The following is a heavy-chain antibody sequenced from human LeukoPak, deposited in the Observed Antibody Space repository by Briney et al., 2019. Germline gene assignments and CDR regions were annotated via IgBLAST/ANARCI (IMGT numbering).Heavy chain of an antibody. V-gene: IGHV3-23*01. CDR3: AKGRSGWYEGLYY. CDR1: GFTFSTYA. CDR2: ISHGGDSA. J-gene: IGHJ4*02. D-gene: IGHD6-19*01. Sequence: GGSLCLTCTASGFTFSTYAMTWVRQAPGKGLEWVSVISHGGDSAWYADSVKGRFTISRDNSKSTLFLQMNSLRADDTAIYYCAKGRSGWYEGLYYWGQGILVTVSS.